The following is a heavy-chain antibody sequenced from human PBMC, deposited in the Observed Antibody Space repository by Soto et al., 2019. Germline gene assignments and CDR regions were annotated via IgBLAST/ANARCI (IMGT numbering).Heavy chain of an antibody. Sequence: PGGSLRLSCAASGFTFTSYVMSWVRQAPGKGLEWVAGISGGGSTAFYADSVKGRFTISRDNAKNTVVLQMDSLRAEDTAIYYCAKDSNKYSSSLRGRYFGYWGQGTLVTVSS. CDR2: ISGGGSTA. D-gene: IGHD3-22*01. V-gene: IGHV3-23*01. J-gene: IGHJ4*02. CDR3: AKDSNKYSSSLRGRYFGY. CDR1: GFTFTSYV.